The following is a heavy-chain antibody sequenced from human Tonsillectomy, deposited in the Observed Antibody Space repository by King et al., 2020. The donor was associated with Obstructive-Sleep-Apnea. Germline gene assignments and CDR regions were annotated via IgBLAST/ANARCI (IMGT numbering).Heavy chain of an antibody. J-gene: IGHJ4*02. CDR2: IKQEGSEK. V-gene: IGHV3-7*03. CDR1: GFTFSSFW. D-gene: IGHD6-13*01. CDR3: SRSEYTSSWYRGFDY. Sequence: VQLVESGGGLVQPGGSLRLSCAASGFTFSSFWMSWVRQAPGKGLEWLATIKQEGSEKDVVDSLKGGFTNSRDTAKNSLFLQMNSLRAEDTAVYYCSRSEYTSSWYRGFDYWGQGTLVTVSS.